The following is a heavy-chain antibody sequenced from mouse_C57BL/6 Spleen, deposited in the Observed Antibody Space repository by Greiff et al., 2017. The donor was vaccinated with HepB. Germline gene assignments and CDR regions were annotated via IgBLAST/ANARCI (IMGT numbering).Heavy chain of an antibody. Sequence: VQLQQSGAELVKPGASVKLSCTASGFNIKDYYMHWVKQRTEQGLEWIGRIDPEDGETKYAPNFQGKATITADTSSNTAYLQLSSLTSEDTAVYYCARRTVVPYFDYWGQGTTLTVSS. CDR2: IDPEDGET. CDR1: GFNIKDYY. D-gene: IGHD1-1*01. J-gene: IGHJ2*01. CDR3: ARRTVVPYFDY. V-gene: IGHV14-2*01.